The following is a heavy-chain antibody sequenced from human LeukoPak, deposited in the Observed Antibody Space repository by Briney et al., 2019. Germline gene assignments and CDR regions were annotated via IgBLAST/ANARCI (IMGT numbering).Heavy chain of an antibody. D-gene: IGHD6-13*01. V-gene: IGHV3-7*01. J-gene: IGHJ5*02. CDR1: GFTFSSYW. Sequence: GGSLRLSCAASGFTFSSYWMSWVRRAPGKGLEWVANIKQDGSEKYYVDSVKGRFTISRDNAKNSLYLQMNSLRAEDTAVYYCARCDSSSWDNWFDPWGQGTLVTVSS. CDR2: IKQDGSEK. CDR3: ARCDSSSWDNWFDP.